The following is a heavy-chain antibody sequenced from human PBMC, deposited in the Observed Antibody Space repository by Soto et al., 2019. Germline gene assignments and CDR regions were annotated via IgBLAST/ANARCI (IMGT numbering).Heavy chain of an antibody. D-gene: IGHD1-26*01. CDR3: ARERWAPDKGELGLGDFDY. CDR2: INPNSGGT. Sequence: ASVKVSCKASGYTFTGYYMHWVRQAPGQGLEWMGWINPNSGGTNYAQKFQGWVTMTRDTSISTAYMELSRLRSDDTAVYYCARERWAPDKGELGLGDFDYWGQGTLVTVSS. V-gene: IGHV1-2*04. J-gene: IGHJ4*02. CDR1: GYTFTGYY.